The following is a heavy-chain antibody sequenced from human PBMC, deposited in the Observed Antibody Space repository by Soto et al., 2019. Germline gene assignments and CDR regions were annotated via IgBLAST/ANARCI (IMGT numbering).Heavy chain of an antibody. CDR1: GYTFSSYS. CDR3: ARDTGDGTFDF. J-gene: IGHJ4*02. Sequence: ASVKVSCKASGYTFSSYSMHWVLQAPGQRLEWMGWINAGYGNTKSSQKFQDRVTISRDTSASTAYMELTSLRSEDTAVYYCARDTGDGTFDFWGQGTLVTVSS. V-gene: IGHV1-3*01. D-gene: IGHD7-27*01. CDR2: INAGYGNT.